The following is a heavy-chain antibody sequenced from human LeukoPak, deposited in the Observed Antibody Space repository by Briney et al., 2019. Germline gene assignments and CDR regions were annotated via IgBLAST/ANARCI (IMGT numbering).Heavy chain of an antibody. CDR2: IRSKAYGGTT. J-gene: IGHJ4*02. Sequence: GGSLRLSCAASEFTFDNYAMSWVRQAPGKGLEWVGFIRSKAYGGTTEYAASVKGRFTISRDESKSTAYLQMNSLKTEDTAVYYCTRLYDSSGYFLWGQGTLVTVSS. V-gene: IGHV3-49*04. D-gene: IGHD3-22*01. CDR1: EFTFDNYA. CDR3: TRLYDSSGYFL.